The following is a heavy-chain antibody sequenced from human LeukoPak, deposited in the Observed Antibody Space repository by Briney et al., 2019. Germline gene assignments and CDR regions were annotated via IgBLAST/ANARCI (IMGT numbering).Heavy chain of an antibody. J-gene: IGHJ5*02. Sequence: SVKVSCKASGFTFTSSAMQWVRQARGQRLEWIGWIVVGSGNTNYAQKFQERVTITRDMSTSTAYMELSSLRSEDTAVYHCAAEIAVASGIVLDPWGQGTLVTVSS. D-gene: IGHD6-19*01. V-gene: IGHV1-58*02. CDR2: IVVGSGNT. CDR3: AAEIAVASGIVLDP. CDR1: GFTFTSSA.